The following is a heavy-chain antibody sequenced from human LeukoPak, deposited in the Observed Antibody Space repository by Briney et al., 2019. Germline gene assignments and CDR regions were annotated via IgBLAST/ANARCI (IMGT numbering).Heavy chain of an antibody. Sequence: GGSLRLSCAASGFTFSSYWMTWVRQAPGKGLEWVANIKQDGSEKHYVDSVKGRFTISRDNAKNSLYLQMNSLRAEDTAVYYCARDPSSLRDSYDYWGQGTLVTVSS. J-gene: IGHJ4*02. CDR1: GFTFSSYW. CDR3: ARDPSSLRDSYDY. V-gene: IGHV3-7*01. CDR2: IKQDGSEK.